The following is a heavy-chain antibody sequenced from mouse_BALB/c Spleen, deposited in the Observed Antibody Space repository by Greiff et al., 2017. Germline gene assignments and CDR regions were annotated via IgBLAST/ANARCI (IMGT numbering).Heavy chain of an antibody. CDR1: GYSITSDYA. CDR2: ISYSGST. V-gene: IGHV3-2*02. Sequence: EVHLVESGPGLVKPSQSLSLTCTVTGYSITSDYAWNWIRQFPGNKLEWMGYISYSGSTSYNPSLKSRISITRDTSKNQFFLQLNSVTTEDTATYYCARNYGSRFDYWGQGTTLTVSS. D-gene: IGHD1-1*01. J-gene: IGHJ2*01. CDR3: ARNYGSRFDY.